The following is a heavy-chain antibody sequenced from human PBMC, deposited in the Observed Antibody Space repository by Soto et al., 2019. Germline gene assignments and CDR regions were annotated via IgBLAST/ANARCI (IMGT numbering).Heavy chain of an antibody. D-gene: IGHD1-20*01. Sequence: GESLKISCAASGFTFNSFTMNWVRQAPGRGLEWVSSISATGNSIYYADSVKGRFTISRDNAKNSLFLQMNSLRADDTAIYYCARGPISHFDYWGQGTPVTVSS. CDR1: GFTFNSFT. J-gene: IGHJ4*02. CDR2: ISATGNSI. V-gene: IGHV3-21*01. CDR3: ARGPISHFDY.